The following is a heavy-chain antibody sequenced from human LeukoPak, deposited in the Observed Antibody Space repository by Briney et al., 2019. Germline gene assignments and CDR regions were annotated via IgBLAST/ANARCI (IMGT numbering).Heavy chain of an antibody. CDR3: ARKGCPGDCFRFDP. CDR2: INTDNANT. Sequence: AAVKVSCKASGYTFNTYGISWVRHAPGQRPEWMGWINTDNANTKYAQKFQGRVTLTTDTSTSTGYMELSSLRSDDSAVYYCARKGCPGDCFRFDPWGQGTLVSVAS. J-gene: IGHJ5*02. CDR1: GYTFNTYG. D-gene: IGHD2-21*02. V-gene: IGHV1-18*01.